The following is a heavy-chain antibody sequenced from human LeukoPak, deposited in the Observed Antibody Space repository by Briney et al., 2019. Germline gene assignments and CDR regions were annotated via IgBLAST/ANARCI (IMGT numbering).Heavy chain of an antibody. CDR3: ERDKDRGWASEVVMDV. V-gene: IGHV3-30*04. Sequence: GGSLRLSCAASGFTFSSYAMYWVRQAPGKGLEWVAVISYDGSDKYYTDSVKGRFTISRDNSKNTLRLQMNSLRAEDMAVYYCERDKDRGWASEVVMDVWGKGTTVTVSS. J-gene: IGHJ6*04. CDR2: ISYDGSDK. D-gene: IGHD2-15*01. CDR1: GFTFSSYA.